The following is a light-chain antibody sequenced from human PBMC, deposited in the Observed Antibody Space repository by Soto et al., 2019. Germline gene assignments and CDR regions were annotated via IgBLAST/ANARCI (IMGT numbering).Light chain of an antibody. J-gene: IGKJ3*01. CDR2: AAS. Sequence: DIQMTQSPSSLSASVGDRVSITCRASQSISTFLNWYQQRPGKAPKLLIYAASSLQSGVPSRFSGSGSGTDFTLTISSLQPEDFATYYCQQSYSSPPGFGPGTRVD. CDR1: QSISTF. V-gene: IGKV1-39*01. CDR3: QQSYSSPPG.